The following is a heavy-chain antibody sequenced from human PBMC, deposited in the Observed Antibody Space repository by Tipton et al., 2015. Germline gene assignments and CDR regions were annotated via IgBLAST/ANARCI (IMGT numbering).Heavy chain of an antibody. Sequence: SLRLSCAASGFTFSTYDMHWVRQATGKGLEWVSGIGTAGETYYPGSVKGRFTISRENAKDTLYVQLNSLRAEDTAVYYCARGSGDYYGMDVWGQGTTVTVSS. J-gene: IGHJ6*02. CDR1: GFTFSTYD. CDR3: ARGSGDYYGMDV. V-gene: IGHV3-13*01. D-gene: IGHD3-10*01. CDR2: IGTAGET.